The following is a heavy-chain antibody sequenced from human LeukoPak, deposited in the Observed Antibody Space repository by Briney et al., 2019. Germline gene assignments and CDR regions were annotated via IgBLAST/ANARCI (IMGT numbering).Heavy chain of an antibody. CDR3: AKGGIQPWNYYFDY. CDR1: GFTFSSYG. J-gene: IGHJ4*02. V-gene: IGHV3-30*02. Sequence: GGSLRLSCAASGFTFSSYGMHWVRQAPGKGLEWVAFIRYDGSDKFYADSVQGRFTVSRDNSKNTVSLQMNSLRREDAAVYYCAKGGIQPWNYYFDYWGQGTQVTVSS. CDR2: IRYDGSDK. D-gene: IGHD1-7*01.